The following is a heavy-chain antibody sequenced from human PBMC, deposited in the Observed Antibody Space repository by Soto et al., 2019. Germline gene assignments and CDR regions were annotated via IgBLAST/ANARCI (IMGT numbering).Heavy chain of an antibody. CDR1: GGTFSSYA. CDR2: IIPIFGTA. D-gene: IGHD1-26*01. V-gene: IGHV1-69*13. J-gene: IGHJ4*02. CDR3: ASHREGYSLFFDY. Sequence: SVKVSFKASGGTFSSYAISWLRQAPGQGLEWMGGIIPIFGTANYAQKFQGRVTITADESTSTAYMELSSLRSEDTAVYYCASHREGYSLFFDYWGQGTLVTAPQ.